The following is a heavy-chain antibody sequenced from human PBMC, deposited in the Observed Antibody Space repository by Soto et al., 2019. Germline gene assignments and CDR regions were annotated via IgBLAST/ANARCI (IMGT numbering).Heavy chain of an antibody. CDR2: IFGGGST. J-gene: IGHJ4*02. D-gene: IGHD6-13*01. V-gene: IGHV3-53*02. CDR3: ASDLPGYSSSWPRE. CDR1: GFTVSNNY. Sequence: EVQLVETGGGLIQPGGSLRLSCAASGFTVSNNYMSWVRQAPGKGLEWVSVIFGGGSTYYADSVKGRFTISRDNSKNTLYLQMNSLRAEDTAVYYCASDLPGYSSSWPREWGQGTLVTVSS.